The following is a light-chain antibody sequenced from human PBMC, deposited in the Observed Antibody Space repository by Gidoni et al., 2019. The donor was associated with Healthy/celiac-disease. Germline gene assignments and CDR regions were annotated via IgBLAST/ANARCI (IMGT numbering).Light chain of an antibody. Sequence: SYQLIQPPSASVSPGQTASITCPGDKLGDKYACWYQQKPGQSPVLVIYQDSKRPSGIPERFSGSNSGNTATLTISGTQAMDEADYYCQAWDSSTAVFGGGTKLTVL. J-gene: IGLJ2*01. CDR2: QDS. CDR3: QAWDSSTAV. V-gene: IGLV3-1*01. CDR1: KLGDKY.